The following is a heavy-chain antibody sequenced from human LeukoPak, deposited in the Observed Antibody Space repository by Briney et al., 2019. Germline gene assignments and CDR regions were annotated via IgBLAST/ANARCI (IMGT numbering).Heavy chain of an antibody. CDR1: GGTFSSYA. D-gene: IGHD2-2*02. CDR2: IIPIFGTA. CDR3: ARGGYCSSTSCYTVVFDY. Sequence: SVKVSCKASGGTFSSYAISWVRQAPGQGLEWMGGIIPIFGTANYAQKFQGRVTITADESTSTAYMELSSLRSEDTAVYYCARGGYCSSTSCYTVVFDYWGQGTLVTVSS. V-gene: IGHV1-69*13. J-gene: IGHJ4*02.